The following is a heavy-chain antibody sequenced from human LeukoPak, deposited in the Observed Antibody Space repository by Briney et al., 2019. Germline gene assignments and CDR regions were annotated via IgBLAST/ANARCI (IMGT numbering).Heavy chain of an antibody. CDR1: GGSFSGYY. CDR2: INHSGST. CDR3: ARSYYDSSGYFWRDAFDI. J-gene: IGHJ3*02. V-gene: IGHV4-34*01. D-gene: IGHD3-22*01. Sequence: SETLSLTCAVYGGSFSGYYWSWIRQPPGKGLEWIGEINHSGSTNYNPSLKSRVTISVDTSKNQFSLKLSSVTAADTAVYYCARSYYDSSGYFWRDAFDIWGQGTMVTVSS.